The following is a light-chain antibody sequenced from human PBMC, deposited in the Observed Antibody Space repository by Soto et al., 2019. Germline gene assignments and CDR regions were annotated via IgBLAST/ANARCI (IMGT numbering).Light chain of an antibody. CDR3: QQYGSSPLT. CDR2: GAS. CDR1: QSVSSY. V-gene: IGKV3-20*01. J-gene: IGKJ4*01. Sequence: EIVLTQSPGTLSLSPGEGATLSCRASQSVSSYLAWYQQKVGQAPRLLIYGASSRATGTPARFSGSGSGTDFTLTINRLEAEDFAVYFWQQYGSSPLTFGGGTKVEIK.